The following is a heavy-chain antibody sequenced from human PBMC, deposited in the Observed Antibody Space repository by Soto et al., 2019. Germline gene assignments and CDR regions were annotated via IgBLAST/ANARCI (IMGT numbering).Heavy chain of an antibody. D-gene: IGHD1-7*01. CDR2: SRDKGNSYST. V-gene: IGHV3-72*01. CDR1: GFIFSDYD. CDR3: TRSITGTTSFDY. Sequence: EVQLVESGGGLVQPGGSLRLSCAGSGFIFSDYDIDWVRQAPGKGLEWVGRSRDKGNSYSTDYAASVKGRFTVSRDASKYSLYLQMNSLKTEDTALYYCTRSITGTTSFDYWGQGTLVTVSS. J-gene: IGHJ4*02.